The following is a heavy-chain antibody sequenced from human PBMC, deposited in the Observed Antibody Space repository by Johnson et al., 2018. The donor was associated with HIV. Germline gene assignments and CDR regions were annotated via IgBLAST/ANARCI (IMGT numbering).Heavy chain of an antibody. J-gene: IGHJ3*01. V-gene: IGHV3-7*03. CDR2: IKQDGSEK. CDR1: GFTFSSYW. CDR3: ARKGDAFDF. Sequence: VQLVESGGGVVRPGGSLRLSCAASGFTFSSYWMSWVRQAPGKGLEWVANIKQDGSEKYYVDSVKGRFTISRDNAKNTLYLQMDSLGAEDTAVYYCARKGDAFDFWGQGTKVTVSS.